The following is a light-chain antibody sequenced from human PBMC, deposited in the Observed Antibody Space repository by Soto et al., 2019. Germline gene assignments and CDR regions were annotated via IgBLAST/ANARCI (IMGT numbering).Light chain of an antibody. V-gene: IGLV2-14*01. J-gene: IGLJ1*01. CDR3: SSYTSTGTHYV. Sequence: QSALTQPASMSGSDGQSITISCTGSSGDVGSYNYVSWYQQHPGKAPKLIIYEVSNRPSGVSNRFSGSKSGNTASLTISGLQAEDEADYYCSSYTSTGTHYVFGTGTKLTVL. CDR1: SGDVGSYNY. CDR2: EVS.